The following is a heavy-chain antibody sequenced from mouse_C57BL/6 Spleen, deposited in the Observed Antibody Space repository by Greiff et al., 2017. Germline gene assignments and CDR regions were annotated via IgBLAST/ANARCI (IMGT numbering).Heavy chain of an antibody. J-gene: IGHJ3*01. CDR3: ARKGAGASY. D-gene: IGHD4-1*01. CDR2: IDPSDSET. CDR1: GYTFTSYW. Sequence: QVQLQQPGAELVRPGSSVKLSCKASGYTFTSYWLHWVKQRPIQGLEWIGNIDPSDSETHYNQKFKDKATLTVDKSSSTAYMQLSSLTSEDSAVYYCARKGAGASYWGQGTLVTVSA. V-gene: IGHV1-52*01.